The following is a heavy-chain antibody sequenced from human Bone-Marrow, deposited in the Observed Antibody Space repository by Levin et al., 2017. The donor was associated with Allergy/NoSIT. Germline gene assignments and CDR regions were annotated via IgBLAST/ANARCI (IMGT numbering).Heavy chain of an antibody. J-gene: IGHJ4*02. CDR1: GFTFTSYA. CDR3: AKDRRFTVTADFDN. V-gene: IGHV3-23*01. D-gene: IGHD4-17*01. Sequence: HSGGSLRLSCAASGFTFTSYAMAWVRQAPGKGLEWVASITGSGASTYYADSVKGRFTISKDNPKNALILQMNSLRPEDTAEYYCAKDRRFTVTADFDNWGQGTLVTVSS. CDR2: ITGSGAST.